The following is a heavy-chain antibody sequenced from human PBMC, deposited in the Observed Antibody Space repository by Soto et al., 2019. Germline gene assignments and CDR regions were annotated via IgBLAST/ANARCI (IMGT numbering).Heavy chain of an antibody. J-gene: IGHJ4*02. Sequence: GGSLRLSCAASGFSFSNSNMHWVRQAPGMGLDWVAGIYFDGVNKYYAESVKGRFTISRDNSKNTLYLQMNSLRAEDTAVYYCAIEITRVHPPVDNWGQG. CDR3: AIEITRVHPPVDN. CDR2: IYFDGVNK. V-gene: IGHV3-33*03. D-gene: IGHD3-10*01. CDR1: GFSFSNSN.